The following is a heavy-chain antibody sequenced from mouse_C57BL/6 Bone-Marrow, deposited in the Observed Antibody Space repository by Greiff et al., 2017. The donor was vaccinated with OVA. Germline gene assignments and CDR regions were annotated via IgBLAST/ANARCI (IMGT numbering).Heavy chain of an antibody. CDR3: ARVPGGFAY. V-gene: IGHV5-4*01. Sequence: EVQLVESGGGLVKPGGSLKLSCAASRFTFSSYAMSWVRQTPEKRLEWVATISDGGSYTYYPDNVKGRFTISRDNAKNNLYLQMSHLKSEDTAMYYCARVPGGFAYWGQGTLVTVSA. CDR2: ISDGGSYT. CDR1: RFTFSSYA. J-gene: IGHJ3*01.